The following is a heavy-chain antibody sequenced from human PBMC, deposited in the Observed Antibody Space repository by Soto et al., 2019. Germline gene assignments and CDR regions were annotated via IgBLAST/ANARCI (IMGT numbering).Heavy chain of an antibody. CDR1: GYTFTSHW. CDR2: IYPGDSDT. CDR3: VRRYSGYVEHFDY. D-gene: IGHD5-12*01. V-gene: IGHV5-51*01. J-gene: IGHJ4*02. Sequence: GESLKISCKGSGYTFTSHWIGWVRQMPGRGLEWMAIIYPGDSDTRYSPSFQGQVTISADKSITTAYLQWSSLKASDTAMYYCVRRYSGYVEHFDYWGQGTLVTVSS.